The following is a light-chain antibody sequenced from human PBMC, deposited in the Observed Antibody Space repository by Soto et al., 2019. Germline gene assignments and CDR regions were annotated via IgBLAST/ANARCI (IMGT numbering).Light chain of an antibody. CDR3: QQYNNWPQWT. V-gene: IGKV3-15*01. Sequence: EIVMTQSPATLSVSPGERATLSCMASQTVNSNLAWYQQRPGQAPRLLISGASTRAPGIPARFSGSGSGTEFTLTLSSLQSQDFAVYYCQQYNNWPQWTFGQGTRVEI. J-gene: IGKJ1*01. CDR2: GAS. CDR1: QTVNSN.